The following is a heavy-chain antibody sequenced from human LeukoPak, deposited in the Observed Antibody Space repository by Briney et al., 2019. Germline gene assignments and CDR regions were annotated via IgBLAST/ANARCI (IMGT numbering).Heavy chain of an antibody. D-gene: IGHD5-18*01. CDR2: IYTSGST. CDR1: GGSISSGSYY. J-gene: IGHJ6*03. Sequence: SETLSLTCTVSGGSISSGSYYWSWIRQPAGKGLEWIGRIYTSGSTNYNPSLKSRVTISVDTSKNQFSLKLSSVTAADTAVYYCAREPVGLAMTQRYYYYYYYMDVWGKGTTVTVSS. CDR3: AREPVGLAMTQRYYYYYYYMDV. V-gene: IGHV4-61*02.